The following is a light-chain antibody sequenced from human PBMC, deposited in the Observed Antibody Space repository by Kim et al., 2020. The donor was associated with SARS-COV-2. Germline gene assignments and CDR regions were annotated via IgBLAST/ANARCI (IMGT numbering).Light chain of an antibody. Sequence: EIVMTQSPATLSVSPGERATLSCRASQSVRSNLAWYQQKPGQAPRLLMYGASIRATGIPARFSGSGSGTEFTLTISSLQSEDFAVYYCQHYNNWPPWTFGQGTKVDIK. V-gene: IGKV3-15*01. CDR2: GAS. J-gene: IGKJ1*01. CDR3: QHYNNWPPWT. CDR1: QSVRSN.